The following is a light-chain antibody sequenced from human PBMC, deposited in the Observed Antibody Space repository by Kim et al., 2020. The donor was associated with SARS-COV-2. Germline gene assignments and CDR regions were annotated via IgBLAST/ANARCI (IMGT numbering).Light chain of an antibody. J-gene: IGKJ4*01. CDR2: AAS. Sequence: ASVGDTVTITCRASQGVSNWLAWYQQKPGKAPELLIYAASTLQSGVPSRFSGSGSGTDFTLTINSLQPEDLATYYCQQANSFPLTLGGGTKVEIK. CDR1: QGVSNW. CDR3: QQANSFPLT. V-gene: IGKV1-12*01.